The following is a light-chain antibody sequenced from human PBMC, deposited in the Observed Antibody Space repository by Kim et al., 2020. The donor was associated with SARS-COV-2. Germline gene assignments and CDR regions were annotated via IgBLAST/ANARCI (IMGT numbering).Light chain of an antibody. CDR1: QSVGSK. Sequence: EIVMTQSPATLSLSPGERATLSCRASQSVGSKVTWYQQRLGQAPRLLIYGASTRATGIPARFSGSGSETEFTLTISSLQSEDFAVYYCQQYTNWPYTVGQGTKLEI. V-gene: IGKV3-15*01. CDR3: QQYTNWPYT. J-gene: IGKJ2*01. CDR2: GAS.